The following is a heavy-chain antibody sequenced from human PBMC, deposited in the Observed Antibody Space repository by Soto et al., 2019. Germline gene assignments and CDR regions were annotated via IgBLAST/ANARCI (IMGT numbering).Heavy chain of an antibody. V-gene: IGHV3-21*01. CDR3: ARASFMTTVVIGY. J-gene: IGHJ4*02. CDR2: ISSSSSYI. Sequence: PGGSLRLSCAASGFTFSSYSMNWVRQAPGKGLEWVSSISSSSSYIYYADSVKGRFTISRDNAKNSLYLQMNSLRAEDTAVYYCARASFMTTVVIGYWGQETLVTVSS. D-gene: IGHD4-17*01. CDR1: GFTFSSYS.